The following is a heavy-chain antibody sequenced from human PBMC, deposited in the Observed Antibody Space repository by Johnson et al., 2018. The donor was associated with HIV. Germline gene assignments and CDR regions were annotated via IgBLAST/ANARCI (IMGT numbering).Heavy chain of an antibody. CDR2: MSYDGSSK. CDR3: ARDQAIFGVVLASDAFDI. V-gene: IGHV3-30*04. CDR1: GFTFSSYA. D-gene: IGHD3-3*01. Sequence: QVQLVESGGGVVQPGRSLRLSCAASGFTFSSYAMHWVRQAPGKGLEWVAVMSYDGSSKYYADSVQGRFTLPRDNSRNTLYLQMNSMRAEDTAVYYCARDQAIFGVVLASDAFDIWGQGTMVTVSS. J-gene: IGHJ3*02.